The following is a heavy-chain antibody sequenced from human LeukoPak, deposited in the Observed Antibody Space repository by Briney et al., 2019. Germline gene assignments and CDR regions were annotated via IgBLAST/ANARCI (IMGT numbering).Heavy chain of an antibody. Sequence: GGSLRLSCAASGFTFSSYAMSWVRQAPGKGLEWVSTISGSGGSTYYADSVKGRFTISRDNSKNTLYLQMNSLRAEDTAVYYCAKDPPEGYCSGGSCYFENYFDYWGQGTLVTVSS. CDR3: AKDPPEGYCSGGSCYFENYFDY. CDR2: ISGSGGST. D-gene: IGHD2-15*01. CDR1: GFTFSSYA. J-gene: IGHJ4*02. V-gene: IGHV3-23*01.